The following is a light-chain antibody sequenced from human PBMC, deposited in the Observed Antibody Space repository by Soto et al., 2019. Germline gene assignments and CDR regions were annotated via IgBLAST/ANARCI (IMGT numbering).Light chain of an antibody. CDR3: QKYGSSPWK. V-gene: IGKV3-20*01. CDR2: GTS. Sequence: ELVLTPSPGTLSFSPVERATLSCMASQSVRSSFLAWYQQKPGQAPRLLIYGTSSRATGIPDRFSGSGSGTDFTLTVSRLEPEDFAVYFCQKYGSSPWKCGQGNKGAIK. J-gene: IGKJ1*01. CDR1: QSVRSSF.